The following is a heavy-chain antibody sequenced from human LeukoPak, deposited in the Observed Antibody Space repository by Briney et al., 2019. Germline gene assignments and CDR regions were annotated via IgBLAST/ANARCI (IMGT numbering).Heavy chain of an antibody. V-gene: IGHV3-53*01. J-gene: IGHJ4*02. CDR3: ARRAGAYSHPYDY. D-gene: IGHD4/OR15-4a*01. CDR2: IYSDNT. CDR1: GFTVSSNS. Sequence: GGSLRLSCTVSGFTVSSNSMSWVRQAPGKGLEWVSYIYSDNTHYSDSVKGRFTISRDNSKNTLYLQMNSLRAEDTAVYYCARRAGAYSHPYDYWGQGTLVTVSS.